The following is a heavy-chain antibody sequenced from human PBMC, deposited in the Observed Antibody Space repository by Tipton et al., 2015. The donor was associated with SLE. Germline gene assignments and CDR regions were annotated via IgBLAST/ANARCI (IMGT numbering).Heavy chain of an antibody. J-gene: IGHJ5*02. Sequence: TLSLTCTVSGGSISTSGHCWGWIRQPPGKGLEWIASIYYTGSSYYKPSLKSRVTISVDTSKNHFSLILTSVSAADTAVYYCARHSPNWFDPWGQGMLVTVSS. CDR1: GGSISTSGHC. CDR2: IYYTGSS. V-gene: IGHV4-39*01. CDR3: ARHSPNWFDP.